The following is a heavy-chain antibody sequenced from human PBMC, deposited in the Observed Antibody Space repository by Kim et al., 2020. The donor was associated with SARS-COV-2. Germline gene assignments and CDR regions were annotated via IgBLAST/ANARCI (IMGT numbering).Heavy chain of an antibody. D-gene: IGHD5-12*01. CDR1: GFTFSDYY. CDR3: ARDPVEMATQRGYYYGMDV. Sequence: GGSLRLSCAASGFTFSDYYMSWIRQAPGKGLEWVSYISSSSSYTNYADSVKGRFTISRDNAKNSLYLQMNSLRAEDTAVYYCARDPVEMATQRGYYYGMDVWGQGTTVTVSS. CDR2: ISSSSSYT. J-gene: IGHJ6*02. V-gene: IGHV3-11*05.